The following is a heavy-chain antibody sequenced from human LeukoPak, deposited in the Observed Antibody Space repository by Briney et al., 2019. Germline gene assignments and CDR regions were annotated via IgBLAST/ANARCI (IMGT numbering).Heavy chain of an antibody. D-gene: IGHD3-16*02. CDR3: ARLNVWGSYRYTGMLVDY. Sequence: GGSLRLSCAASGFTFNTYSMNWVRQAPGKGLEWVSSISTSSTFIYYADSVKGRFTISRDNTKNSLSLQMHSLRAEDTAVYYCARLNVWGSYRYTGMLVDYWGQGTLVTVSS. CDR2: ISTSSTFI. V-gene: IGHV3-21*01. CDR1: GFTFNTYS. J-gene: IGHJ4*02.